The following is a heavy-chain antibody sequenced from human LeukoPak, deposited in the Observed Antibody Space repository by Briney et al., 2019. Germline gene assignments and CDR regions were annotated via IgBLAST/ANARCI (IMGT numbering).Heavy chain of an antibody. V-gene: IGHV3-23*01. Sequence: GGSLRLSCAASGFGFSSYAMSWVRQAPGPGREWVSAFSGSGVSTYYADSVKGRFTVSRDNSKNTLYLQMSSLRAEDTAVYYCAKDERNWNYILASQTYDWGQGTLVTVSS. CDR2: FSGSGVST. CDR1: GFGFSSYA. D-gene: IGHD1-7*01. J-gene: IGHJ4*02. CDR3: AKDERNWNYILASQTYD.